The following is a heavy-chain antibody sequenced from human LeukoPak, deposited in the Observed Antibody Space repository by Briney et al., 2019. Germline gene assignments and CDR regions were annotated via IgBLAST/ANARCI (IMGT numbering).Heavy chain of an antibody. CDR2: INHSGST. CDR1: GGSFSGYY. D-gene: IGHD3-22*01. CDR3: ASRRTSNSSGPRYFDY. V-gene: IGHV4-34*01. Sequence: PSETLSLTCAVYGGSFSGYYWSWIRQPPGKGLEWIGEINHSGSTNYNPSLKSRVTISVDTSKNQFSLKLSSVTAADTAVYYCASRRTSNSSGPRYFDYWGQGTLVTVSS. J-gene: IGHJ4*02.